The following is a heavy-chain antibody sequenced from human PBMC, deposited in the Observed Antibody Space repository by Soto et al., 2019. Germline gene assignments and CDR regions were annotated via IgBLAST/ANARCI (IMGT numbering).Heavy chain of an antibody. CDR3: ARPAIGRGKGTRYYYYYGMDV. CDR2: IIPIFGTA. J-gene: IGHJ6*02. D-gene: IGHD5-18*01. CDR1: GGTFSSYA. Sequence: SVKVSCKASGGTFSSYAISWVRQAPGQGLEWMGGIIPIFGTANYAQKFQGRVTITADESTSTAYMELSSLRSEDTAVYYCARPAIGRGKGTRYYYYYGMDVWGQGTTVTVSS. V-gene: IGHV1-69*13.